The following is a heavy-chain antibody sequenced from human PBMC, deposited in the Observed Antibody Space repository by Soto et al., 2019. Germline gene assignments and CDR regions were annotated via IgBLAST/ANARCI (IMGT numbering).Heavy chain of an antibody. CDR1: GYSISSGYY. D-gene: IGHD6-13*01. V-gene: IGHV4-38-2*02. J-gene: IGHJ6*02. CDR2: IYHSGST. CDR3: ARDKLFLNAADGTPPYGMDV. Sequence: XETLSVTCAFSGYSISSGYYWVWIRQPPGKGLEWIGSIYHSGSTYYNPSLKSRVTISVDTSKNQFSLKLSSVTAADTAVYYCARDKLFLNAADGTPPYGMDVWGQGTTVTVSS.